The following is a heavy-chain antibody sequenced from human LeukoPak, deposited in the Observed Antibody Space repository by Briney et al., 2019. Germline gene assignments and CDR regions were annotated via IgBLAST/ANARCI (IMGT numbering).Heavy chain of an antibody. CDR3: ARDSDSSGPTFDY. Sequence: GGSLRLSCEASGITVSDSFMSWVRRAPGKGLEWVSVIYSGGATYYADSIKGRFTISRDNSKKTVYLQMNSLRAEDTAVYYCARDSDSSGPTFDYWGQGTLVTVSS. J-gene: IGHJ4*02. D-gene: IGHD3-22*01. V-gene: IGHV3-66*01. CDR1: GITVSDSF. CDR2: IYSGGAT.